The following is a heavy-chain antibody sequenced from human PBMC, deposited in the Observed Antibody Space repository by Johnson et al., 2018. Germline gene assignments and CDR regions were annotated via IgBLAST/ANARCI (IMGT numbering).Heavy chain of an antibody. Sequence: QVQLVESGAEVKKPGSSVKVSCKASGGTFSRYTISWVRQAPGQGLEWMGRIIPILGIANYAQKFQGRVTITADKSPSTAFMELGSLRSEDTDVYDCARSPTKGITGTWRDYYYDDMDVWGKGTTGTVSS. V-gene: IGHV1-69*09. CDR1: GGTFSRYT. CDR3: ARSPTKGITGTWRDYYYDDMDV. CDR2: IIPILGIA. D-gene: IGHD1-20*01. J-gene: IGHJ6*03.